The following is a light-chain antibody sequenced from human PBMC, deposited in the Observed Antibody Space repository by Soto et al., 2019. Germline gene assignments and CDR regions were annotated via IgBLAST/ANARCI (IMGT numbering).Light chain of an antibody. J-gene: IGLJ1*01. CDR3: FSSTTTSTNV. Sequence: GLSQPASLSASPEHSVTISCTGTSSYIGAYDCVSWFQQHPGKAPKLMISEVNNRPSGVSNRFSGSKSGNTAYLTISGLQVEEEAEYFCFSSTTTSTNVFGTGTKVTVL. CDR2: EVN. V-gene: IGLV2-14*01. CDR1: SSYIGAYDC.